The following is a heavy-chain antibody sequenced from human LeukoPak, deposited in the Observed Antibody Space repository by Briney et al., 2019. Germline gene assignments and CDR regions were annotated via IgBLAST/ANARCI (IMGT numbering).Heavy chain of an antibody. CDR2: INPNSGGT. CDR1: GYTFTGYY. CDR3: ARNFYFDSSGYYHY. J-gene: IGHJ4*02. V-gene: IGHV1-2*02. D-gene: IGHD3-22*01. Sequence: ASVKVSCKASGYTFTGYYMHWVRQAPGQGLEWMGWINPNSGGTNYAQKFQGRVTMTRDTSINTAYMELSRLRSDDTAVYYCARNFYFDSSGYYHYWGQGTLVTVSS.